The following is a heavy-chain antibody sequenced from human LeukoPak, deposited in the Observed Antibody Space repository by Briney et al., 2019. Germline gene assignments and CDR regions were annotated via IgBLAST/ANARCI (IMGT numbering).Heavy chain of an antibody. CDR2: ISWNSGSI. V-gene: IGHV3-9*03. D-gene: IGHD6-13*01. Sequence: PGGSLRLSCAASGFTFDDYAMHWVRQAPGKGLEWVSGISWNSGSIGYADSVKGRFTISRDNAKNSLYLQMNSLRAEDMALYYCAKDISSSLHAFDIWGQGTMVTVSS. CDR1: GFTFDDYA. J-gene: IGHJ3*02. CDR3: AKDISSSLHAFDI.